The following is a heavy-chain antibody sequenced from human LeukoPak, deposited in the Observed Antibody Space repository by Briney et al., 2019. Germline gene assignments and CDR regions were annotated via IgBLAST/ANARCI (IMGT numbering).Heavy chain of an antibody. D-gene: IGHD3-10*01. CDR1: GYTFTSYV. J-gene: IGHJ3*02. CDR2: MNPNSGDP. V-gene: IGHV1-8*03. Sequence: SSVKVSCKASGYTFTSYVIHGVRQATGQGREGMGWMNPNSGDPGYAQKFQDRSTITRNTSRSTAYMELSSLRSEDTAVYYCARGLGIWFGELSGWVYGNDAFDIWGQGTMVTVSS. CDR3: ARGLGIWFGELSGWVYGNDAFDI.